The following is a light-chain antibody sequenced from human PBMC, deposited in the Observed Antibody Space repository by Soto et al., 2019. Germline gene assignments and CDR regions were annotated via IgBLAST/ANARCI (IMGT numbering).Light chain of an antibody. V-gene: IGLV1-44*01. CDR1: SSNIGSNT. J-gene: IGLJ2*01. CDR2: SNH. Sequence: QPVLTQPPSASGTPGQRVTISCSGSSSNIGSNTVNWYQQLPGTAPKLLISSNHQRPSGVPDRFSGSKSGTSASLAISGLQSEDEADYYCAAWDDSLSGVVFGGGTKLTVL. CDR3: AAWDDSLSGVV.